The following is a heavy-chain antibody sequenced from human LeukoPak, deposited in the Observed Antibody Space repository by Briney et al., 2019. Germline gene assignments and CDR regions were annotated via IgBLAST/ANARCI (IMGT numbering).Heavy chain of an antibody. J-gene: IGHJ6*03. D-gene: IGHD2-2*01. CDR3: ARGRDELGYCSGTSCYGNYYYYYMDV. CDR1: GYTFTSYD. Sequence: ASVKVSCKASGYTFTSYDINWVRQATGQGLEWMGWMNPNSGNTGYAQKFQGRVTITRNTSISTAYMELSSLRSEDTAVYYCARGRDELGYCSGTSCYGNYYYYYMDVWGKGTTVTVSS. CDR2: MNPNSGNT. V-gene: IGHV1-8*03.